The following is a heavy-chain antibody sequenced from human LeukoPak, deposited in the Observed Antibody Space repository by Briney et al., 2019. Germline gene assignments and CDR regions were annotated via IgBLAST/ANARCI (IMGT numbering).Heavy chain of an antibody. Sequence: ASVKVSCKASGYTFTSYDINWVRQATGQGLEGMGWMNPKSGNTGYAQKFQGRVTMTRNTSISTAYMELSSLRSEDTAVYYCAGLYYDFWSGYYWPLDVWGQGTTVTVSS. J-gene: IGHJ6*02. CDR3: AGLYYDFWSGYYWPLDV. CDR2: MNPKSGNT. D-gene: IGHD3-3*01. V-gene: IGHV1-8*01. CDR1: GYTFTSYD.